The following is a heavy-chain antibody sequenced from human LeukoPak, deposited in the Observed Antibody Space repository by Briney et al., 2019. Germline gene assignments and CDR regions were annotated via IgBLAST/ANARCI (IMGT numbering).Heavy chain of an antibody. J-gene: IGHJ1*01. Sequence: SETLSLTCAVSGGSFSSDNFSWSWLRQPPGKGLEWIGEINHSGSTNYNPSLKSRVTISVDTSKNQFSLKLSSVTPADTAVYYCARGHHKSPYTIFGVAPYFQHWGQGTLVTVSS. V-gene: IGHV4-34*01. CDR1: GGSFSSDNFS. D-gene: IGHD3-3*01. CDR3: ARGHHKSPYTIFGVAPYFQH. CDR2: INHSGST.